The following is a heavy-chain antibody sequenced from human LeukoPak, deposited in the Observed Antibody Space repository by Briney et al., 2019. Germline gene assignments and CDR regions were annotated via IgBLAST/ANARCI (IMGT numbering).Heavy chain of an antibody. CDR1: GFTFSSYG. CDR2: ISYDGSNK. V-gene: IGHV3-30*18. D-gene: IGHD6-19*01. Sequence: PGRSLRLSCAASGFTFSSYGMHWVRQAPGKGLEWVAVISYDGSNKYYADSVKGRFTISRDNSKNTLYLQMNSLRAEDTAVYYCAKESIAVAGNGYWGQGTLVTVSS. CDR3: AKESIAVAGNGY. J-gene: IGHJ4*02.